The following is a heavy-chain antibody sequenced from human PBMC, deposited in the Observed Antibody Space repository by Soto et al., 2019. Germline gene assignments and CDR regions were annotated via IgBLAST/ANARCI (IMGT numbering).Heavy chain of an antibody. V-gene: IGHV5-51*01. CDR1: GYSFTSYW. CDR2: VYPGDSDT. Sequence: GESLKISCKGSGYSFTSYWIGWVRQMPGKGLEWMGIVYPGDSDTRYSPSFQGHVTISADKSITTAYLQWSSLKASDTAIYYCVRHGAYCVSTACYTWGYGTDVWGQGTTVTLSS. CDR3: VRHGAYCVSTACYTWGYGTDV. J-gene: IGHJ6*02. D-gene: IGHD2-21*01.